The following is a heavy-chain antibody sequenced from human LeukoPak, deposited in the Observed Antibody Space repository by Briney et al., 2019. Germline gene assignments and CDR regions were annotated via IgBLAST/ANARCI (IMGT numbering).Heavy chain of an antibody. CDR3: ARRVTVSATNWFDP. CDR2: IYYTGSI. V-gene: IGHV4-59*01. J-gene: IGHJ5*02. Sequence: SETLSLTCTVSGGSISSSFWSWIRQSPGKGLEWIAYIYYTGSINYNPSLKSRLTVSVDTSKNQFSLRLSSVTAADTAIYYCARRVTVSATNWFDPWGQGTLVTVSS. CDR1: GGSISSSF. D-gene: IGHD4-11*01.